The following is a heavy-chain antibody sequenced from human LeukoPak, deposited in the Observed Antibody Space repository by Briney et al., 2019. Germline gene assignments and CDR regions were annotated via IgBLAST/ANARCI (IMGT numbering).Heavy chain of an antibody. CDR2: ISWNSGSI. D-gene: IGHD1-26*01. J-gene: IGHJ4*02. CDR1: GFTFDDYA. V-gene: IGHV3-9*01. CDR3: AKYERRRELWPAFDY. Sequence: GGSLRLSCAASGFTFDDYAMHWVRQAPGKGLEWVSGISWNSGSIGYADSVKGRFTISRDNAKNSLYLQMNSLRAEDTALYYCAKYERRRELWPAFDYWGQGTLVTVSS.